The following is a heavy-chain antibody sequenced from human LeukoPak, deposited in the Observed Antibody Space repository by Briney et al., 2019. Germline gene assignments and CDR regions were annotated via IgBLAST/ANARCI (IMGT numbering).Heavy chain of an antibody. V-gene: IGHV4-61*02. CDR1: GGSISSGSYY. CDR3: ARRSRLSLYWYFDL. D-gene: IGHD4/OR15-4a*01. CDR2: IYTSGST. J-gene: IGHJ2*01. Sequence: PSQTLSLTCTVSGGSISSGSYYWSWIRQPAGKGLEWIGRIYTSGSTNYNPSLKSRVTISVDTSKNQFSLKLSSVTAADTAVYYCARRSRLSLYWYFDLWGRGTLVTVSS.